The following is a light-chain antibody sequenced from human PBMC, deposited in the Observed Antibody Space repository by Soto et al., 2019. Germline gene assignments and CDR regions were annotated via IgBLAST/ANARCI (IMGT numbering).Light chain of an antibody. CDR1: ESVHSD. Sequence: EIVMTQSPATLSVSPGEGATLSCRASESVHSDLAWYQQKPGQAPRLLIYDASTRATGIPARFSGSGSGTEFTLTISSLQSEDFAVYYCQQYTNWPPLTFGGGTKVEI. CDR3: QQYTNWPPLT. CDR2: DAS. V-gene: IGKV3-15*01. J-gene: IGKJ4*01.